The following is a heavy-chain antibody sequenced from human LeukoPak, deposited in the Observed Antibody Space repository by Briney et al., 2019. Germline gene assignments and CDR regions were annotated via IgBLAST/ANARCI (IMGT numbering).Heavy chain of an antibody. J-gene: IGHJ4*02. Sequence: GGSLTLSCPASGFTVSSNYMSWVRQAPGKGLERVAVIYSGGSKYYADSAKGRFTIASANSKNTLSLQMNSLSGEDTAVYCRASSVRGATEYSFDYWGQGTLVTVSS. CDR2: IYSGGSK. V-gene: IGHV3-53*01. CDR1: GFTVSSNY. D-gene: IGHD1-26*01. CDR3: ASSVRGATEYSFDY.